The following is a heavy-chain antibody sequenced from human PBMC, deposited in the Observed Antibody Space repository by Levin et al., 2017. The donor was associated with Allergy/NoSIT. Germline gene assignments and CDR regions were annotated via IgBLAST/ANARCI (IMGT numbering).Heavy chain of an antibody. CDR2: ITGGGFNT. D-gene: IGHD1-1*01. CDR3: AKKQGGTSGFSFDV. J-gene: IGHJ3*01. CDR1: GFTFSDSA. Sequence: LSLTCAASGFTFSDSAMTWVRQAPGKGLEWVSDITGGGFNTYYGDSVKGRFTVSRDNSKHTLYLEMNSLRAEDTAVYYCAKKQGGTSGFSFDVWGKGTMVTVSS. V-gene: IGHV3-23*01.